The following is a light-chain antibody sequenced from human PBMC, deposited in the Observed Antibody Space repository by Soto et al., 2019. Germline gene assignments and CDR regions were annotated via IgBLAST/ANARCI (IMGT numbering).Light chain of an antibody. J-gene: IGKJ1*01. CDR2: GAS. V-gene: IGKV3-20*01. Sequence: EIVLTQSPGTLSLSPGERATLSCRASQSVSSSYLAWYQQKPGQAPRLLIYGASSRATGIPDRFSGGGSGTDYTLTSSRLEPEDFAVYYCQQYSSSPWTFGQGTRVDI. CDR1: QSVSSSY. CDR3: QQYSSSPWT.